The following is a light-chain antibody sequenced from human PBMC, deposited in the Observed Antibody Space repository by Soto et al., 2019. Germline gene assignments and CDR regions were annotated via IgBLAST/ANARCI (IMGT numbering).Light chain of an antibody. CDR3: LQHNTYPYT. CDR2: AAS. V-gene: IGKV1-17*01. Sequence: DIQMTQSPSSLSASVGDRVTITCRASQGIRKDLGWYQQEPGKAPKRRIYAASSLQSGVPSRFSGSGSGTEFTLTISSLQPEDFATYYCLQHNTYPYTFGQGTKREIK. J-gene: IGKJ2*01. CDR1: QGIRKD.